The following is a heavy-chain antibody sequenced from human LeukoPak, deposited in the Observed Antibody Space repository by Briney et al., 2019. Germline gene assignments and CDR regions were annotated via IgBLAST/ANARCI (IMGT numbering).Heavy chain of an antibody. CDR3: ARDRGGSYFQA. D-gene: IGHD1-26*01. V-gene: IGHV1-18*01. J-gene: IGHJ1*01. Sequence: ASVKVSCKASGYRSNTYGITWVRQAPGQGLEWMGWINTDNGKTNYAHRLQGRVTVTKDTSTSTSYMELRSLTSDDTAVYYCARDRGGSYFQAWGQGTLVTVSS. CDR2: INTDNGKT. CDR1: GYRSNTYG.